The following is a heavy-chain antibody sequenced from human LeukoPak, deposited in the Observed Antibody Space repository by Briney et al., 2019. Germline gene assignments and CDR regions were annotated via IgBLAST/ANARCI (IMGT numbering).Heavy chain of an antibody. CDR2: INHSGST. D-gene: IGHD1-26*01. V-gene: IGHV4-34*01. CDR1: GGSFSGYY. Sequence: PETLSLTCAVYGGSFSGYYWSWIRQPPGKGLEWIGEINHSGSTNYNPSLKSRVTISVDTSKNQFSLKLSSVTAADTAVYYCARFVRGSYYVRYYFDYWGQGTLVTVSS. J-gene: IGHJ4*02. CDR3: ARFVRGSYYVRYYFDY.